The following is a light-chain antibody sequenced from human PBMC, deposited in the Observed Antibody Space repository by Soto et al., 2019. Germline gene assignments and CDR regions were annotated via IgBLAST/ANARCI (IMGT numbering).Light chain of an antibody. V-gene: IGKV3-20*01. CDR1: QSVRNNY. J-gene: IGKJ3*01. CDR2: CAF. CDR3: QVHGESPPCT. Sequence: EILMTQSPGTLSLSPGERVTLTCRASQSVRNNYLACYQQKPGQAPRLLIYCAFERFAGVPERFSGSGSGTDFTLTISRLEHEDFSVYYCQVHGESPPCTFGPGTKVEIK.